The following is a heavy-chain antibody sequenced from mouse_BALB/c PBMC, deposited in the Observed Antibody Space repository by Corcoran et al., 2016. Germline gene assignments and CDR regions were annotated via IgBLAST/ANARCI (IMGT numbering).Heavy chain of an antibody. CDR2: INPYNGAT. CDR1: GYSFTGYY. Sequence: EVQLQQSGPELVKPGASVKISCKASGYSFTGYYMHWVKQSHVKSLEWIGRINPYNGATSYNQNFKDKASLTVDKSSSTAYMELHSLTSEDSAVYYCARRDDCDYYAMDYWGQGTSVTVSS. J-gene: IGHJ4*01. V-gene: IGHV1-26*01. D-gene: IGHD2-4*01. CDR3: ARRDDCDYYAMDY.